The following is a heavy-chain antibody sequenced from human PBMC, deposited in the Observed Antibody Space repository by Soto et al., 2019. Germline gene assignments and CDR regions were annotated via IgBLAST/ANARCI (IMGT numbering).Heavy chain of an antibody. D-gene: IGHD3-10*01. Sequence: QITLKESGPALVKPTQTLTLTCTFSGFSLSTDGVGVGWIRQPPGKALEWLAVIYWDDDKRYSPSLKNRVSVAKGTSENQVVLTMTNMDPVDTATYYCAHSGKWGIRGVIKPWGYWGQGTLVIVSS. V-gene: IGHV2-5*02. CDR3: AHSGKWGIRGVIKPWGY. J-gene: IGHJ4*02. CDR2: IYWDDDK. CDR1: GFSLSTDGVG.